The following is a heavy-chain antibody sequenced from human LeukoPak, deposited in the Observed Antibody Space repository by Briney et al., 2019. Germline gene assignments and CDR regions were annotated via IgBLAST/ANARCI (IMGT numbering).Heavy chain of an antibody. CDR3: ARESGPRTVRFDY. J-gene: IGHJ4*02. CDR1: GGSISSYY. V-gene: IGHV4-59*01. CDR2: IYYSGST. Sequence: PSETLSLTCTVSGGSISSYYWSWIRQPPGKGLEWIGYIYYSGSTNYNPSLKSRVTISVDTSKNQFSLKLSSVTAADTAVYYCARESGPRTVRFDYWGQGTLVTVSS. D-gene: IGHD4-17*01.